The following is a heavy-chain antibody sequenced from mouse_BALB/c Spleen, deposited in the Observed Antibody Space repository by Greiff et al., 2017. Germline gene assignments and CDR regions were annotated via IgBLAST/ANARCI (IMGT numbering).Heavy chain of an antibody. CDR1: GYSFTGYY. CDR2: INPYNGAT. Sequence: EVQRVESGPELVKPGASVKISCKASGYSFTGYYMHWVKQSHVKSLEWIGRINPYNGATSYNQNFKDKASLTVDKSSSTAYMELHSLTSEDSAVYYCARWYGSSFYAMDYWGQGTSVTVSS. D-gene: IGHD1-1*01. CDR3: ARWYGSSFYAMDY. V-gene: IGHV1-31*01. J-gene: IGHJ4*01.